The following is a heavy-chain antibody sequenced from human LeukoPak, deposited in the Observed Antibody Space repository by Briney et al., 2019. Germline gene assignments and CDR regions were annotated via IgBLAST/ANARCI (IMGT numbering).Heavy chain of an antibody. D-gene: IGHD2-2*01. CDR3: ARLGYCSSTSCYLFDY. V-gene: IGHV4-39*07. Sequence: ASETLSLTCTVSGGSISSSSYYWGWIRQPPGKGLEWIGSIYHSGSTNYNPSLKSRVTISVDKSKNQFSLKLSSVTAADTAVYYCARLGYCSSTSCYLFDYWGQGTLVTVSS. CDR1: GGSISSSSYY. CDR2: IYHSGST. J-gene: IGHJ4*02.